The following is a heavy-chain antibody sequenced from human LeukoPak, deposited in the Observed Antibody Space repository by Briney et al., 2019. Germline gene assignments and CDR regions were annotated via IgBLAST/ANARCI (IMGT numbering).Heavy chain of an antibody. D-gene: IGHD6-13*01. Sequence: PGGSLRLSCAASGLSFSDHWMTWVRHPPGKGLEWVANIKQDGSEKYYVDSVKGRFTISRDNAKNSLYLQMNSLRAEDTAVYYCATRGIAAAARLVDYWGQGTLVTVSS. CDR3: ATRGIAAAARLVDY. V-gene: IGHV3-7*01. J-gene: IGHJ4*02. CDR1: GLSFSDHW. CDR2: IKQDGSEK.